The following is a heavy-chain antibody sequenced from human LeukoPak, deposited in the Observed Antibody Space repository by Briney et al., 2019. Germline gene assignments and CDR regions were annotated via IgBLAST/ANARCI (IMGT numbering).Heavy chain of an antibody. J-gene: IGHJ4*02. CDR2: IYYSGST. D-gene: IGHD6-19*01. Sequence: PSETLSLTCAVYGGSFSGYYWSWIRQPPGKGLEWIGSIYYSGSTYYNPSLKSRVTISVDTSKNQFSLKLSSVTAADTAVYYCARDPGPQWLVRGTNRHYYFDYWGQGTLVTVSS. CDR1: GGSFSGYY. CDR3: ARDPGPQWLVRGTNRHYYFDY. V-gene: IGHV4-34*01.